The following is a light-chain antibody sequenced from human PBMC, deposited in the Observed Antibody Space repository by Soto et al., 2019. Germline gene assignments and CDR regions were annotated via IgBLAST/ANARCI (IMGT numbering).Light chain of an antibody. CDR3: QQHGSSPST. V-gene: IGKV3-20*01. CDR1: QSVSSSY. Sequence: EIVLTQSPGTLSLSPGERATLSCRASQSVSSSYLAWYQQKPGQAPRLLIYGASSRATGIPDRFSGSGSGTDFTLTISRREPDDFAVYYCQQHGSSPSTVGPGTKVDSK. J-gene: IGKJ3*01. CDR2: GAS.